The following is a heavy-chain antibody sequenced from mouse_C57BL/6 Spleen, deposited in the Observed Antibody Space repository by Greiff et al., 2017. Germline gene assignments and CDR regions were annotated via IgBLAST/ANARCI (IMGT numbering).Heavy chain of an antibody. CDR2: IYPGDGDT. D-gene: IGHD2-4*01. CDR3: ARGGLEAMDY. V-gene: IGHV1-80*01. J-gene: IGHJ4*01. Sequence: VQLQQSGAELVKPGASVKISCKASGYAFSRYWMNWVKQRPGKGLEWIGQIYPGDGDTNYNGKFKGKATLTADKSSSTAYMQLSSLTSEDSAVYFCARGGLEAMDYWGQGTSVTVSS. CDR1: GYAFSRYW.